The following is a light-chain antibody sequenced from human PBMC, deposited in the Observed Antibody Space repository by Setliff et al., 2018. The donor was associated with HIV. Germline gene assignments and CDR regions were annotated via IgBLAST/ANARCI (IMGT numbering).Light chain of an antibody. CDR3: GSYTSSGTLG. J-gene: IGLJ1*01. Sequence: QSALTQPASVSGSPGQSITISCTGTSSDIGAYNYVSWYQQHPGKAPKLMIYDVSSRPSGVSNRFSGSKSGNTASLTISGLQAEDEADYYCGSYTSSGTLGFGTGTKV. CDR1: SSDIGAYNY. V-gene: IGLV2-14*01. CDR2: DVS.